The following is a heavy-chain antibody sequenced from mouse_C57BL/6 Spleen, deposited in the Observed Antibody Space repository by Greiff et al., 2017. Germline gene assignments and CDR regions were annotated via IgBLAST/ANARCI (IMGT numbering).Heavy chain of an antibody. CDR2: INYDGSST. CDR3: ARGFDGYYDWYFDV. Sequence: EVKLVESEGGLVQPGSSMKLSCTASGFTFSDYYMAWVRQVPEKGLEWVANINYDGSSTYYLDSLKSRFIISRDNAKNILYLQMSSLKSEDTATYYFARGFDGYYDWYFDVWGTGTTVTVSS. CDR1: GFTFSDYY. D-gene: IGHD2-3*01. V-gene: IGHV5-16*01. J-gene: IGHJ1*03.